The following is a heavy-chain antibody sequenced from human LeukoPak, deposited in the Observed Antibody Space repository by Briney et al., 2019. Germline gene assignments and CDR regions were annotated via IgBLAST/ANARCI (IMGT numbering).Heavy chain of an antibody. D-gene: IGHD5-12*01. V-gene: IGHV1-2*02. J-gene: IGHJ4*02. CDR1: GGTFSSYA. CDR2: INPNSGGT. CDR3: ARLRADHFDY. Sequence: ASVKVSCKASGGTFSSYAISWVRQAAGQGLEWMGWINPNSGGTNYAQKVQGRVTMTRDTSISTAYMELSRLRSDDTAVYYCARLRADHFDYWGQGTLVTVSS.